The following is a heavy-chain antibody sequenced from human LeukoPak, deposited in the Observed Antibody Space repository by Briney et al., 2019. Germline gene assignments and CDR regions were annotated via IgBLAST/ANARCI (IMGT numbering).Heavy chain of an antibody. Sequence: PSQTLSLTCTVSGDSISSGSYYWSWIRQPAGKGLEWIGRIYTGGSTNYNPSLKSRVTMSLDTSKNQFSLKLSSVTAADTAVYYCARGLPSYTIFGVLNWFDPWGQGTLVTVSS. V-gene: IGHV4-61*02. CDR3: ARGLPSYTIFGVLNWFDP. CDR2: IYTGGST. D-gene: IGHD3-3*01. CDR1: GDSISSGSYY. J-gene: IGHJ5*02.